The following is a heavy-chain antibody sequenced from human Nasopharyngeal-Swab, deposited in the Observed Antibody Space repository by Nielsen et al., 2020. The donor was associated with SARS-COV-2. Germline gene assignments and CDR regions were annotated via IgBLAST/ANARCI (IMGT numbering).Heavy chain of an antibody. CDR2: MNTNSGNT. CDR1: GGTFSSYA. V-gene: IGHV1-8*02. J-gene: IGHJ6*02. CDR3: ARGPSVTIFGVVYYYYYGMDV. D-gene: IGHD3-3*01. Sequence: ASVKVSCKASGGTFSSYAINWVRQATGQELEWMGWMNTNSGNTGNAQKFQGRVTMTRNTSISTAYMELSSLRSEDTAVYYCARGPSVTIFGVVYYYYYGMDVWGQGTTVTVSS.